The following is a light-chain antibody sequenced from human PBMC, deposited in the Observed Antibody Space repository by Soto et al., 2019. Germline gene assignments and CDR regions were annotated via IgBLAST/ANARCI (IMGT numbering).Light chain of an antibody. V-gene: IGKV3-15*01. Sequence: EVVMTQSPATLSVSPGDGAALSCRASQGVGSNLAWYQQKPGQAPRLLVYGASTRASGVPARFSGSGSGPEFTLTISSLGSEDFAVYYCQQYNQWPLTFGQGTKVEIK. CDR3: QQYNQWPLT. J-gene: IGKJ1*01. CDR1: QGVGSN. CDR2: GAS.